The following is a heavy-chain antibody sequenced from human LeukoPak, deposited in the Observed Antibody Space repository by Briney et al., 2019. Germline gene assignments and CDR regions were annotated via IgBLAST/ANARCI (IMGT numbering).Heavy chain of an antibody. CDR2: ISGSGGST. CDR3: AKDILYCSGGSCHPETFDY. J-gene: IGHJ4*02. D-gene: IGHD2-15*01. V-gene: IGHV3-23*01. Sequence: GGSLRLSCAASGFTFSSYAMSWVRQAPGKGLERVSAISGSGGSTYYADSVKGRFTISRDNSKNTLYLQMNSLRAEDTAVYYCAKDILYCSGGSCHPETFDYWGQGTLVTVSS. CDR1: GFTFSSYA.